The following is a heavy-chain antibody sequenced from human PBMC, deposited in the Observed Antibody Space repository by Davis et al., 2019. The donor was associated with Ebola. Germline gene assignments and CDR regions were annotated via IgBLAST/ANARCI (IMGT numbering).Heavy chain of an antibody. CDR2: IFTGDSDT. V-gene: IGHV5-51*01. J-gene: IGHJ5*01. CDR3: ARGEDNSGWVNGWFFDP. CDR1: GNSFSSHW. Sequence: GESLKISCQDSGNSFSSHWIGWVRQMPGKGLEWMGIIFTGDSDTRYRPSFQGQVTISVDKSISTAYLQWSSLRASDTATYYCARGEDNSGWVNGWFFDPWGQGTLVTVSS. D-gene: IGHD3-22*01.